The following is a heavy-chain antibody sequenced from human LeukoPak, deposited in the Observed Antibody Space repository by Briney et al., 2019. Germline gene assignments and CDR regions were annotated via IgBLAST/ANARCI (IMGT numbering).Heavy chain of an antibody. CDR2: IYYSGST. V-gene: IGHV4-39*01. Sequence: PSETLSLTCTVSGGSISSSSYYWGWIRQPPGKGLEWIGNIYYSGSTYYNPSLKSRVTISVDTSKNQFSLSVSSVTAADTAVYYCARWGIAAVTFDYWGQGTLVSVSS. J-gene: IGHJ4*02. D-gene: IGHD6-13*01. CDR1: GGSISSSSYY. CDR3: ARWGIAAVTFDY.